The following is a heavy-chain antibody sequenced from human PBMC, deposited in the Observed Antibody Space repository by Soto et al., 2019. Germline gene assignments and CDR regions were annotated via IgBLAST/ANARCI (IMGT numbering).Heavy chain of an antibody. CDR3: ARSRYGDY. D-gene: IGHD1-1*01. V-gene: IGHV1-18*01. CDR2: SSAHNGHT. CDR1: GYGFTTYG. Sequence: QVHLVQSGAEVKKPGASVKVSCKGSGYGFTTYGITWVRQAPGQGLEWMAWSSAHNGHTNYVHKLQGRVTVSRDTATSTAYMEMRRLRSADTAVYYWARSRYGDYLRQAALVTVSS. J-gene: IGHJ4*02.